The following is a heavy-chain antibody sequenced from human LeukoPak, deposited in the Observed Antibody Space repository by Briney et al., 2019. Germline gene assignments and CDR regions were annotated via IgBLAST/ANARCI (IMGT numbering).Heavy chain of an antibody. CDR2: FNPASGGT. V-gene: IGHV1-2*02. Sequence: ASVKVSCTASGYIFTDYYMHWVRQAPGQGLEWMGWFNPASGGTKYAQKFQGRVTMTRDTSINTAYMELSSRGLEATAVYFCARGRYYGGNQRAHDVFDIWGRGTGVSVSS. D-gene: IGHD4-23*01. CDR3: ARGRYYGGNQRAHDVFDI. J-gene: IGHJ3*02. CDR1: GYIFTDYY.